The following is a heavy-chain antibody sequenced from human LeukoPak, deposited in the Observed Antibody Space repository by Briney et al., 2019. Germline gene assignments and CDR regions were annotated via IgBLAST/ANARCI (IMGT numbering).Heavy chain of an antibody. J-gene: IGHJ6*02. Sequence: GESLKISCKGSGYSFTSYWIGWVRQMPGKGLEWMGIIYPGDSDTRYSPSFQGQVTISADKSISTAYLQWSSLKASGTAMYYCARLNSNYYYYYGMDVWGQGTTVTVSS. CDR3: ARLNSNYYYYYGMDV. CDR2: IYPGDSDT. CDR1: GYSFTSYW. V-gene: IGHV5-51*01. D-gene: IGHD4-11*01.